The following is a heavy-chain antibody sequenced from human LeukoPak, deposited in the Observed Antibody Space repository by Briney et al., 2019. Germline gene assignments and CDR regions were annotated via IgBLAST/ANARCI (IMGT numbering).Heavy chain of an antibody. CDR2: ISYDGSNK. J-gene: IGHJ4*02. Sequence: PGGSLRLSCAASGFTFSSYGMHWVRQAPGKGLEWVAVISYDGSNKYYADSVKGQFTISRDNSKNTLYLQMNSLRAEDTAVYYCAKDHVTMVRGVIDYWGQGTLVTVSS. D-gene: IGHD3-10*01. V-gene: IGHV3-30*18. CDR3: AKDHVTMVRGVIDY. CDR1: GFTFSSYG.